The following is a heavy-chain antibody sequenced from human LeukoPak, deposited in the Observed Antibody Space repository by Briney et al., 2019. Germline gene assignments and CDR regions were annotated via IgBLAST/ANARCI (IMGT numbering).Heavy chain of an antibody. V-gene: IGHV3-30*18. Sequence: GGSLRLSCAASGFTFSSYSMNWVRQAPGKGLEWVAVISYDGSNKYYADSVKGRFTISRDNSKNTLYLQMNSLRAEDTAVYYCAKGRDGYNPTFDYWGQGTLVTVSS. CDR2: ISYDGSNK. CDR3: AKGRDGYNPTFDY. D-gene: IGHD5-24*01. J-gene: IGHJ4*02. CDR1: GFTFSSYS.